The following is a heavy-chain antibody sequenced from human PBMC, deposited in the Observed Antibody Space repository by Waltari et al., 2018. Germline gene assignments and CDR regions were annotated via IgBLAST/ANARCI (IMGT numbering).Heavy chain of an antibody. CDR2: TRFDERDK. Sequence: QVQLVESGGGVVQTGESLRLSCTVSGLDFKIYNMHWIRQTPGRGLEWVAFTRFDERDKHDADAVRGRFIISRDNSKYTLYLDMYSLRPDDSAVYYCAREGLRPNTEDYRGNGAYDFWGRGTKVTVSS. J-gene: IGHJ3*01. D-gene: IGHD2-8*01. CDR3: AREGLRPNTEDYRGNGAYDF. V-gene: IGHV3-30*02. CDR1: GLDFKIYN.